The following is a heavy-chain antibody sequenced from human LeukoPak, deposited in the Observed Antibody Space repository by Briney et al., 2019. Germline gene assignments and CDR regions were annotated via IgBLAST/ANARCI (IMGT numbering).Heavy chain of an antibody. CDR2: IIPILGIA. Sequence: SVKVSCKASGGTFSSYAISWVRQAPGQGLEWMGRIIPILGIANYAQKFQGRVTITADKSTSTAYMELSSLRSEDTAVYYCAEGMLSNGDWFDPWGQGTLVTVSS. D-gene: IGHD2-8*01. J-gene: IGHJ5*02. CDR1: GGTFSSYA. CDR3: AEGMLSNGDWFDP. V-gene: IGHV1-69*04.